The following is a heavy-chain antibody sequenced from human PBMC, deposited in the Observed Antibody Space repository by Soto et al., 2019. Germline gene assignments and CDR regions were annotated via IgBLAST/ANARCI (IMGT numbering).Heavy chain of an antibody. Sequence: GVSLRLSCAASGFTFSSYAMSWVRQAPGKGLEWVSAISGSGGSTYYADSVKGRFTISRDNSKNTLYLQMNSLRAEDTAVYYCARQGGYDYVWGSYPHGYFDYWGQGTLVTVSS. J-gene: IGHJ4*02. V-gene: IGHV3-23*01. D-gene: IGHD3-16*01. CDR3: ARQGGYDYVWGSYPHGYFDY. CDR2: ISGSGGST. CDR1: GFTFSSYA.